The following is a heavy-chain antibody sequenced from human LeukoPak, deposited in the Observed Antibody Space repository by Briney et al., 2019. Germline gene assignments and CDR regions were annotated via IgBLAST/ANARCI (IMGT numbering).Heavy chain of an antibody. Sequence: GESLQISCKGSGYSFTSYWIGGVRQLPGKGREWMGIIYPGDSDTRYSPSFQGQVTISADKSISTAYLQWSSLKASDTAMYYCARLPRGYYDSSGYPEYFQHWGQGTLVTVSS. CDR1: GYSFTSYW. J-gene: IGHJ1*01. D-gene: IGHD3-22*01. CDR3: ARLPRGYYDSSGYPEYFQH. CDR2: IYPGDSDT. V-gene: IGHV5-51*01.